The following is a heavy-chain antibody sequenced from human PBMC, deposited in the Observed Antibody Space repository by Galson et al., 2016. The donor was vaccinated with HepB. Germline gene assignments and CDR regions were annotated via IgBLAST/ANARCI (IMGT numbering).Heavy chain of an antibody. D-gene: IGHD5-24*01. V-gene: IGHV3-21*03. J-gene: IGHJ4*02. CDR3: TTDLGDGYPFEY. CDR2: ISYSSSYM. Sequence: SLRLSCAASGFTFSSYALNWVRQAPGKGLEWVSSISYSSSYMPYADAVKGRFTISRDNAKNSLYLQMNSLGAEDTAVYYCTTDLGDGYPFEYWGQGTLVTVSS. CDR1: GFTFSSYA.